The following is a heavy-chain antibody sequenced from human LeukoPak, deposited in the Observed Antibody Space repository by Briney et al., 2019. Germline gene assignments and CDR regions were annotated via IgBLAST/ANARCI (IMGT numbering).Heavy chain of an antibody. CDR2: IYYSGST. CDR3: ARDRPQAPWYYFDY. J-gene: IGHJ4*02. CDR1: GGSVSSGSFY. D-gene: IGHD1-14*01. Sequence: PSETLSLTCTVSGGSVSSGSFYWSWIRQPPGKGLEWIGYIYYSGSTNYNPSLKSRVTISVDTSKSQFSLRLGSVTAADTAVYYCARDRPQAPWYYFDYWGQGILVTVSS. V-gene: IGHV4-61*01.